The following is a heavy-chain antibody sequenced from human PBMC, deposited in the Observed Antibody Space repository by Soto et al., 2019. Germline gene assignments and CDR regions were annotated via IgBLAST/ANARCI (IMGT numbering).Heavy chain of an antibody. CDR2: INHSGST. Sequence: KPSESLSLTCAVYGGSFSGYYWSWIRQPPGKGLEWIGEINHSGSTNYNPSLKSRVTISVDTSKNQFSLKLSSVTAADTAVYYCAREGHDFWSGYYKVRGFDPWGQGTLVTVSS. D-gene: IGHD3-3*01. CDR1: GGSFSGYY. CDR3: AREGHDFWSGYYKVRGFDP. V-gene: IGHV4-34*01. J-gene: IGHJ5*02.